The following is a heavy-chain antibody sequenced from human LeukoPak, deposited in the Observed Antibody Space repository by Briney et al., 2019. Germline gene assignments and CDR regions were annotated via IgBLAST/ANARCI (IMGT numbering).Heavy chain of an antibody. D-gene: IGHD3-22*01. CDR3: ARWDYFDTSGYVD. V-gene: IGHV3-11*04. CDR2: ISGSGSII. J-gene: IGHJ4*02. CDR1: GFTFSDHY. Sequence: GGSLRLSCAASGFTFSDHYMNWVRQAPGKGLECVSYISGSGSIIYYADSVKGRFTISRDNAKNSLYLQMNSLRAEDTAIYYCARWDYFDTSGYVDWGQGTLVTVSS.